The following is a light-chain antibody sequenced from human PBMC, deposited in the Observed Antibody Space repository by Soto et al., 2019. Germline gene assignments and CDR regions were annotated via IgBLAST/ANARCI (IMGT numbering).Light chain of an antibody. CDR3: QECNNWPRCT. J-gene: IGKJ2*02. CDR1: QSIGSN. V-gene: IGKV3-15*01. Sequence: VMTQSPATLSVSPGERVILSCRASQSIGSNLAWCQQKPGQPPRLLIYHTSTRAPDIPPRFSGSGSGTEFTLTISSLLSEDFGIYFCQECNNWPRCTFGQGTKLQIK. CDR2: HTS.